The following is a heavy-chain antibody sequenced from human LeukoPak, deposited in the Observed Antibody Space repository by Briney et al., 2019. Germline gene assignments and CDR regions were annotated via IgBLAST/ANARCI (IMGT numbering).Heavy chain of an antibody. J-gene: IGHJ4*02. V-gene: IGHV4-61*08. D-gene: IGHD3-10*01. CDR3: ARDFTRGAIRFFDY. Sequence: NPSQTLSLTCTVSGGSISSGGYYWSWIRQHPGKGLEWIGYMDYSGSTNYNPSLKSRVTISVDTSKNQFSLKLSSVTAADTAVYYCARDFTRGAIRFFDYWGQGTLVTVSS. CDR2: MDYSGST. CDR1: GGSISSGGYY.